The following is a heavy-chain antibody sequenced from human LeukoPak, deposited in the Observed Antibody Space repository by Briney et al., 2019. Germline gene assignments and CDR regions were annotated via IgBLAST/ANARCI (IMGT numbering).Heavy chain of an antibody. CDR1: GRTFSSYA. D-gene: IGHD2-8*01. Sequence: PANFSCKASGRTFSSYANSSLRHATGHGPDSIRTIIPILGIANYAQKFQGRVKTTADKSTSTAYMELSSLRSEATAVYYCARSPYLMTSYGMDVWGQGTTVTVSS. CDR2: IIPILGIA. V-gene: IGHV1-69*04. CDR3: ARSPYLMTSYGMDV. J-gene: IGHJ6*02.